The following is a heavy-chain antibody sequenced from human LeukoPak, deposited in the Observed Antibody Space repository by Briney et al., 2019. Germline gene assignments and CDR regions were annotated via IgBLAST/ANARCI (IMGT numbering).Heavy chain of an antibody. V-gene: IGHV3-72*01. CDR2: TRNKANGYST. Sequence: GGSLRLSCAASGFTFSDHYMDWVRQAPGKGLEWVGRTRNKANGYSTQYAASVKGRFTISRDDSKNSLYLQMNSLETEDTAVYYCTRVLGYSYGPIDYWGQGTLVTVSS. CDR3: TRVLGYSYGPIDY. D-gene: IGHD5-18*01. CDR1: GFTFSDHY. J-gene: IGHJ4*02.